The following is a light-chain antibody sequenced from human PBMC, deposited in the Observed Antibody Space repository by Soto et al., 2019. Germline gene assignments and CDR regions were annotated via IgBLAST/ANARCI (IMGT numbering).Light chain of an antibody. Sequence: DIQMTQSPSTLSASVGDRVTISCRASQSVSSWLAWYQQKPGKAPKFLIYKASTLESGVPSRFSGSGSGTEFTLTISSLQPDDFATYYCQQRSNWPTFGQGTRLEI. J-gene: IGKJ5*01. CDR3: QQRSNWPT. CDR1: QSVSSW. V-gene: IGKV1-5*03. CDR2: KAS.